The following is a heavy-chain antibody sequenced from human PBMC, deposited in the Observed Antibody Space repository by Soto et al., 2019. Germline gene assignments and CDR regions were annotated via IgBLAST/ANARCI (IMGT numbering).Heavy chain of an antibody. CDR2: IYPGDSDI. CDR1: GYSVTTYW. Sequence: GESLKISCKGSGYSVTTYWIGWVRQMPGKGLEWMGIIYPGDSDITYSPTFQGQVTISVDKSIITAYLLLSSLKASDTALYYCARRSVTDYYFDYWGQGTLVTVSS. D-gene: IGHD2-21*02. V-gene: IGHV5-51*01. CDR3: ARRSVTDYYFDY. J-gene: IGHJ4*02.